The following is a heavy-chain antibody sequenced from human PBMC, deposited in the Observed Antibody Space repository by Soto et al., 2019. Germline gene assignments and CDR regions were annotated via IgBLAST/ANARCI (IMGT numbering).Heavy chain of an antibody. CDR2: ISSSGSTI. CDR3: AKLGTVPPYSGTDV. J-gene: IGHJ6*04. Sequence: GSLRLSCAASGFTFSDYYMSWIRQAPGKGLEWVSYISSSGSTIYYADSVKGRFTISRDNAKNSLYLQMNSLRAEDTAVYYCAKLGTVPPYSGTDVWGKGTTVPVSS. CDR1: GFTFSDYY. V-gene: IGHV3-11*01. D-gene: IGHD3-16*01.